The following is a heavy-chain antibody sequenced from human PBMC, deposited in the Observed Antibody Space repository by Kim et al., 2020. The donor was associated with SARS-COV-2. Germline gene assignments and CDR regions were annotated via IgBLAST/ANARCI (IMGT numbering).Heavy chain of an antibody. CDR3: AKDEGYYDSSGLSRWGVRWFDP. Sequence: GGSLRLFCAASGFTFSSYAMSWVRQAPGKGLEWVSAISGSGGSTYYADSVKGRFTISRDNSKNTLYLQMNSLRAEDTAVYYCAKDEGYYDSSGLSRWGVRWFDPWGQGTLVTVSS. V-gene: IGHV3-23*01. D-gene: IGHD3-22*01. CDR2: ISGSGGST. CDR1: GFTFSSYA. J-gene: IGHJ5*02.